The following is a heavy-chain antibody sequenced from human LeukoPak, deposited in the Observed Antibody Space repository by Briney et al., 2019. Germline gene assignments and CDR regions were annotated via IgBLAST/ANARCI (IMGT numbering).Heavy chain of an antibody. CDR2: TYYRSKWYN. D-gene: IGHD3/OR15-3a*01. CDR1: GDSVSSNSAA. V-gene: IGHV6-1*01. Sequence: SQTLSLTCAISGDSVSSNSAAWNWIRQSPSRGLEWLGRTYYRSKWYNDYAVSVKSRITINPDTSKKQFSLHLNSVTPDDTAVYYCARGRDFRPGRGDAFDVWGQGTMVTVSS. J-gene: IGHJ3*01. CDR3: ARGRDFRPGRGDAFDV.